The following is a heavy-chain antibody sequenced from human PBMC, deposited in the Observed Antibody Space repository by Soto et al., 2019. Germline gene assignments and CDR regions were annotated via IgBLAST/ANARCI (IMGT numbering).Heavy chain of an antibody. CDR2: ISGGGGTT. CDR3: AKGSKGVIMIFGVVVSFDY. CDR1: GFTFSTYA. D-gene: IGHD3-3*01. V-gene: IGHV3-23*01. J-gene: IGHJ4*02. Sequence: GESLKISCAASGFTFSTYAMSWVRQAPGKGLEWVSGISGGGGTTHYADSVKGRFTISRDNSKNTLYLQMNTLSLRAEDTAVYYCAKGSKGVIMIFGVVVSFDYWGQGTVVTVSS.